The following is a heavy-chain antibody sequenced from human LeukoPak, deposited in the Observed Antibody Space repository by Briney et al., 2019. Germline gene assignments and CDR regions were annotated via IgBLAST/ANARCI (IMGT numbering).Heavy chain of an antibody. Sequence: SETLCLTCTVSGGSIYNNYLSWIRQPPGRGLEWIGYIYYSGSTNYNPFLKSRVTISVDTSKNQFSLKLSSVTAADTAVYYCAIQKAAAGNKWFDPWGQAALVTVCS. CDR3: AIQKAAAGNKWFDP. CDR1: GGSIYNNY. CDR2: IYYSGST. J-gene: IGHJ5*02. V-gene: IGHV4-59*12. D-gene: IGHD6-13*01.